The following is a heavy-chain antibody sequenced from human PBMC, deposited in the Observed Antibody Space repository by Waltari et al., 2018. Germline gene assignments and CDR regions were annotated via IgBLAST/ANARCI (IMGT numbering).Heavy chain of an antibody. CDR3: ARGFFGSETSHNYINCFDP. CDR2: INPSGGRT. CDR1: GFTLTNYY. Sequence: QVHLIQSGAELRKPGASVKVSCTASGFTLTNYYFHWVRQAPGQGLEWMGTINPSGGRTKYAQNFQDRVSMTGDTSTSTVYMELSSLRSEDTAVYYCARGFFGSETSHNYINCFDPWGQGTLVTVSS. J-gene: IGHJ5*02. D-gene: IGHD3-10*01. V-gene: IGHV1-46*01.